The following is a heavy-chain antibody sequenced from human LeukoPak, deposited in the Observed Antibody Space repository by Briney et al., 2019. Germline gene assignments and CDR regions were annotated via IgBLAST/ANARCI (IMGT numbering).Heavy chain of an antibody. CDR1: GFTFSGYY. CDR3: ARDRSLGRGFNP. J-gene: IGHJ5*02. Sequence: GGSLRLSCAASGFTFSGYYMSWIRQAPGKGLEWVSYISSSGSTIYYADSVEGRFTISRDNAKNSLYPQMNSLRAEDTAVYYCARDRSLGRGFNPWGQGTLVTVSS. V-gene: IGHV3-11*01. CDR2: ISSSGSTI. D-gene: IGHD7-27*01.